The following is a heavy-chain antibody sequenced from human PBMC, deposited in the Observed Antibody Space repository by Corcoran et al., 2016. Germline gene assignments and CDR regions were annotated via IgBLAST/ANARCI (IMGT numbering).Heavy chain of an antibody. CDR1: GFTFSSYS. Sequence: EVQLVESGGGLVQPGGSLRLSCAASGFTFSSYSMNWVRQAPGKGLEWVSYISSSSSTIYYADSVKGRFTISRDNAKNSLYLQMNSLRAEERAVEYCARDELVDLDYGDSGGVSGYWGQGTLVTVSS. CDR3: ARDELVDLDYGDSGGVSGY. J-gene: IGHJ4*02. CDR2: ISSSSSTI. D-gene: IGHD4-17*01. V-gene: IGHV3-48*04.